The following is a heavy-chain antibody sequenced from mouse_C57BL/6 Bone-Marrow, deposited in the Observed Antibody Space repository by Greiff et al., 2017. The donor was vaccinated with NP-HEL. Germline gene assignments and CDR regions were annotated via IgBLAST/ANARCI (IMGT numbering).Heavy chain of an antibody. Sequence: VQLQQSGPELVKPGASVKISCKASGYTFTDYYMNWVKQSHGKSLEWIGDINPNNGGTSYNQKFKGKATLTVDKSSSTAYMELRSLTSEDSAVYYCARSNDYDYGGAWFAYWGQGTLVTVSA. CDR2: INPNNGGT. CDR1: GYTFTDYY. J-gene: IGHJ3*01. CDR3: ARSNDYDYGGAWFAY. D-gene: IGHD2-4*01. V-gene: IGHV1-26*01.